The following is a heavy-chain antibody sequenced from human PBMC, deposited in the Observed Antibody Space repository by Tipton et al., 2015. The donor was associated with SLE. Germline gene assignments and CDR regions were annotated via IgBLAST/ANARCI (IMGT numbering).Heavy chain of an antibody. V-gene: IGHV3-30*18. Sequence: SLRLSCAASGFTFSSYDMHWVRQAPGKGLEWVAVISYDGSNKYYADSVKGRFTISRDNSKNTLYLQMNSLRAEDTAVYYCAKDRSGSAYYYGMDVWGQGTTVTVSS. CDR2: ISYDGSNK. CDR1: GFTFSSYD. J-gene: IGHJ6*02. CDR3: AKDRSGSAYYYGMDV.